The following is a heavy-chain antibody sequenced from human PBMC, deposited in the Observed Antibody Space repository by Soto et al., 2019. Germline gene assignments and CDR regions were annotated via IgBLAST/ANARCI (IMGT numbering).Heavy chain of an antibody. V-gene: IGHV1-69*02. Sequence: QVQLVQSGAEVNRPGSWVHVSCKASGGSFRSYPVSWVRQAPGQGLEWMGRIIPPLDKTNYAQKFQRRLTITADRSTSTVYMELSSLRFEDTAVYFCAPTTAALVPVPSWGLGTLVTVSS. J-gene: IGHJ5*02. CDR2: IIPPLDKT. CDR3: APTTAALVPVPS. D-gene: IGHD6-25*01. CDR1: GGSFRSYP.